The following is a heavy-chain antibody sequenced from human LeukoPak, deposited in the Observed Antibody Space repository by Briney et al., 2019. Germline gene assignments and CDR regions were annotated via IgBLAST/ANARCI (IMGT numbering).Heavy chain of an antibody. J-gene: IGHJ3*02. D-gene: IGHD6-6*01. CDR1: GGSISSSSYY. CDR3: ARVTYSRSSMSLGAFDI. CDR2: IYYSGST. V-gene: IGHV4-39*01. Sequence: SETLSLTCTVSGGSISSSSYYWGWIRQPPGKGLEWIGSIYYSGSTYYNPSLKSRVTISVDTSKNQFSLKLSSVTAADTAVYYCARVTYSRSSMSLGAFDIWGQGTMVTVSS.